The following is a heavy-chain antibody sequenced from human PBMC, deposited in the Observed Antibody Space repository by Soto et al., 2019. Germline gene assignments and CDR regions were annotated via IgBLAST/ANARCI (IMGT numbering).Heavy chain of an antibody. CDR3: ARDKYSSSWHYYYYGMDV. D-gene: IGHD6-13*01. J-gene: IGHJ6*02. CDR2: IYHSGST. Sequence: PSETLSLTCAVSGGSISSSNWWSWVRQPPGKGLEWIGEIYHSGSTNYNPSLKSRVTISVDKSKNQFSLKLSSVTAADTAVYYCARDKYSSSWHYYYYGMDVWGQGTTVTVSS. V-gene: IGHV4-4*02. CDR1: GGSISSSNW.